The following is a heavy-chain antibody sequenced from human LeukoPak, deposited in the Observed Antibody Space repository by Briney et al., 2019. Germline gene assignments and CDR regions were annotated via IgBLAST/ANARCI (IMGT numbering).Heavy chain of an antibody. CDR1: RFTFTSSA. Sequence: SVKVSCKASRFTFTSSAVQWVRQARGQRLEWIEWIVVGSGDTNSAQKFQERVTITRDMSTRTAYMELSSLRSEDTAVYYCGADSMPRGVFSYAFDIWGQGTMVTVSS. CDR3: GADSMPRGVFSYAFDI. CDR2: IVVGSGDT. J-gene: IGHJ3*02. D-gene: IGHD3-10*01. V-gene: IGHV1-58*01.